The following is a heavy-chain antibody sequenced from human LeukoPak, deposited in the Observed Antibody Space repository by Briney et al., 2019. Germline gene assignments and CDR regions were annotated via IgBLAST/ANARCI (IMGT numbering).Heavy chain of an antibody. CDR1: GFTFSNYA. D-gene: IGHD3-10*01. Sequence: SGGSLRLSCAASGFTFSNYAMTWVRQAPGKGLEWVSTISNTGSDTYYADSVQGRFTISRDNSENTLYLQMNNLRAEDTAIHYCAKVPYSDYGSGRPPFMDVWGQRTMVAVSS. CDR2: ISNTGSDT. J-gene: IGHJ6*02. V-gene: IGHV3-23*01. CDR3: AKVPYSDYGSGRPPFMDV.